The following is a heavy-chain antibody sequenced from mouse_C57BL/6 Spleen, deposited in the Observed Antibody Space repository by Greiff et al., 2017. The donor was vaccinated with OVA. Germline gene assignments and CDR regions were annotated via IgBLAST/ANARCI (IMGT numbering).Heavy chain of an antibody. CDR1: GYTFTSYW. CDR3: ARQGLRRTGYYAMDY. Sequence: QVQLQQPGAELVKPGASVKLSCKASGYTFTSYWMQWVKQRPGQGLEWIGEIDPSVSYTNYNQKFKGKATLTVDTSSSTAYMQLSSLTSEDSAVYYCARQGLRRTGYYAMDYWGQGTSVTVSS. V-gene: IGHV1-50*01. D-gene: IGHD2-4*01. CDR2: IDPSVSYT. J-gene: IGHJ4*01.